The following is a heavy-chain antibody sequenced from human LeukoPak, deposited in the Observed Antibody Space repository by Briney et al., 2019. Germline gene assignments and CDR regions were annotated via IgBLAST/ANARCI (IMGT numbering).Heavy chain of an antibody. J-gene: IGHJ6*03. Sequence: GASVKVSCKASGYTFTSYYMHWVRQAPGQGLEWMGIINPSGGSTSYAQKFQGRVTMTRDTSTSTAYMELSSLRSEDTAVYYCAREEGPYDFWSGYSLGYYYYMDVWGKGTTVTVSS. CDR3: AREEGPYDFWSGYSLGYYYYMDV. D-gene: IGHD3-3*01. CDR1: GYTFTSYY. CDR2: INPSGGST. V-gene: IGHV1-46*01.